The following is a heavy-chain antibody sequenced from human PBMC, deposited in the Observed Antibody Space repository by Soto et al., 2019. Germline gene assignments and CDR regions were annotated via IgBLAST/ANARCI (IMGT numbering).Heavy chain of an antibody. D-gene: IGHD6-19*01. Sequence: QVQLVESGGGVAQPGRSLRLSCAASGFTFSNYGMHWVRQAPGKGLEWVGVISYDGSNQYYADSVEGRITISRDNSKNTLYLQMNSLRAEDTAVYYCAKDGNIYSSGWYAPSLDYCGQGTLVTVSS. CDR1: GFTFSNYG. V-gene: IGHV3-30*18. CDR2: ISYDGSNQ. J-gene: IGHJ4*02. CDR3: AKDGNIYSSGWYAPSLDY.